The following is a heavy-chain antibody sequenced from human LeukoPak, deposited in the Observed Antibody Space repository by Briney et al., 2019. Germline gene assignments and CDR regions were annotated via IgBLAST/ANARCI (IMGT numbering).Heavy chain of an antibody. CDR1: GGSISGYL. Sequence: LSLTCTVSGGSISGYLWTWIRQSPGKGLEWVSGISWNSGSIGYADSVKGRFTISRDNAKNSLYLQMNSLRAEDMALYYCAKARSSWGPTFDYWGQGTLVTVSS. CDR2: ISWNSGSI. CDR3: AKARSSWGPTFDY. V-gene: IGHV3-9*03. J-gene: IGHJ4*02. D-gene: IGHD6-13*01.